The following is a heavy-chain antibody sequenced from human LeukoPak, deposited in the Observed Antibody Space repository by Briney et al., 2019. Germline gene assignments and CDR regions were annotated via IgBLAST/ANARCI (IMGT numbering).Heavy chain of an antibody. CDR2: IILIFGAA. CDR1: GGTFSSDA. CDR3: ATVYSGSYYFDY. Sequence: SVKVSCKASGGTFSSDAINWVRQAPGQGLEWMGGIILIFGAANYAQEFQGRVTITADESASTVYMELSSLRSDDTAVYYCATVYSGSYYFDYWGQGTLDTVSS. J-gene: IGHJ4*02. D-gene: IGHD1-26*01. V-gene: IGHV1-69*13.